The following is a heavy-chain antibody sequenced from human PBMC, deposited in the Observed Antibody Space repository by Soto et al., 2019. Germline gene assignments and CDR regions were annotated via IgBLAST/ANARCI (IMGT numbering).Heavy chain of an antibody. CDR1: GYTLSSYG. J-gene: IGHJ4*02. CDR2: ISGYNGNT. CDR3: VRDYYYGSGSYKVY. V-gene: IGHV1-18*01. Sequence: ASVKVSCKASGYTLSSYGMSWMRQEPGQGLEWMGWISGYNGNTKYAQKFQGRVTTTTDTSTSTAYMELRSLRSDDTAVYYCVRDYYYGSGSYKVYWGQGTLVTVSS. D-gene: IGHD3-10*01.